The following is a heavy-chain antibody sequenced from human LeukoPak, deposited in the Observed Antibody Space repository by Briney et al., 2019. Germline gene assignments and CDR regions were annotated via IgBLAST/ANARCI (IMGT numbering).Heavy chain of an antibody. J-gene: IGHJ4*02. V-gene: IGHV3-21*01. CDR1: GFTFSTYR. Sequence: GGSLRLSCVGTGFTFSTYRMNWVRQAPGKGLEWVSSISSSSSYIYYADSVKGRITISRDNAKNSLYLQMDSLRVEDTAVYYCARDKDVYFDYWGQGTLVTVSS. CDR3: ARDKDVYFDY. CDR2: ISSSSSYI.